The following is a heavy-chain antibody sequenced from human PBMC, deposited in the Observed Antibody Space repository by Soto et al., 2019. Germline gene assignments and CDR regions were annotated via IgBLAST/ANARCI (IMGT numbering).Heavy chain of an antibody. CDR1: GYSFTSYW. V-gene: IGHV5-10-1*03. Sequence: EVQLVQSGAEVKKPGESLRISCKGSGYSFTSYWISWVRQMPGKGLEWMGRIDPSDSYTNYSPSFQGHVTISADKSISTAYLQWSSLKASDTAMYYCARHVGGRGYSYGYNYWGQGTLVTVSS. J-gene: IGHJ4*02. CDR3: ARHVGGRGYSYGYNY. D-gene: IGHD5-18*01. CDR2: IDPSDSYT.